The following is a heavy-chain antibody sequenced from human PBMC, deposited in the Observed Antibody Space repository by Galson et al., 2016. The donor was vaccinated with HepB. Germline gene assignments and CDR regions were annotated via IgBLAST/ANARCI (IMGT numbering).Heavy chain of an antibody. Sequence: TLSLTCNVSGVSIRSGGYFWSWVRHHPGKGLEWIGYIHFSGSTYYNPSLESRVTMSVDTSKNQFSLKMTSVSAADTAVFYCARSFAVVDRFALGGQGTLVSGSS. V-gene: IGHV4-31*03. J-gene: IGHJ4*02. CDR3: ARSFAVVDRFAL. CDR2: IHFSGST. D-gene: IGHD3/OR15-3a*01. CDR1: GVSIRSGGYF.